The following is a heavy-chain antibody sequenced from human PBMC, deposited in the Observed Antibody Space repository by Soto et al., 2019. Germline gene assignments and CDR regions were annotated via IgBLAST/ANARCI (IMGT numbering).Heavy chain of an antibody. CDR1: GDSINNYY. CDR2: IYYGGDT. Sequence: QVQLKESGPGLVRPSETLSLTCTVSGDSINNYYWNWIRQPPGKGLEWIGYIYYGGDTEYNPSLKSRVTMSVDTSKNQLSLKLTSVTAADTAVYYCARHLLPHGDSYEVDYWGQGTLVTVSS. D-gene: IGHD3-16*01. CDR3: ARHLLPHGDSYEVDY. V-gene: IGHV4-59*08. J-gene: IGHJ4*02.